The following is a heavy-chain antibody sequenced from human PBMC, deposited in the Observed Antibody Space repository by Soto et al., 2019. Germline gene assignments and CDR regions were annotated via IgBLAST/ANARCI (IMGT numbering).Heavy chain of an antibody. Sequence: SETLSLTCTVSGGSISNHYWTWIRQPPGKGLEWIGYIYSNGNTNYSPSLKSRITISVDTSKNQFSLRLTSVTAAGTAVYYCARDEGYYGAWGQGTLVTVSS. V-gene: IGHV4-59*11. D-gene: IGHD3-22*01. CDR1: GGSISNHY. CDR2: IYSNGNT. CDR3: ARDEGYYGA. J-gene: IGHJ1*01.